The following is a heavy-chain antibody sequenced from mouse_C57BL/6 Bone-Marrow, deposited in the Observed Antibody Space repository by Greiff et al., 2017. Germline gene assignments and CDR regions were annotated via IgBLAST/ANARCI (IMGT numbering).Heavy chain of an antibody. V-gene: IGHV1-64*01. CDR1: GYTFTSYW. CDR3: TRGGYYGSSRSWGNY. CDR2: IHPNSGST. J-gene: IGHJ2*01. Sequence: VQLQQPGAELVKPGASVKLSCKASGYTFTSYWMHWVKRRPGQGLEWIGMIHPNSGSTNYNEQFKNKATLTVDKSSSTAYMQLSSLTSEDSAVYYGTRGGYYGSSRSWGNYWGQGTTLTVSS. D-gene: IGHD1-1*01.